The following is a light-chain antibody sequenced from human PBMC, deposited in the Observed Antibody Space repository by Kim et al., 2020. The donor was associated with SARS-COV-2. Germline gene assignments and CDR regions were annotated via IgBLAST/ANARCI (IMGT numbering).Light chain of an antibody. CDR3: QQYDKWPLT. V-gene: IGKV3-15*01. CDR1: QTVNRN. Sequence: SVSPGKRATFSCRASQTVNRNLAWYQQKPGQGPRLLIYAASTRAAGIPVRFSGSGSGTEFTLTISSLQSEDFAVYYCQQYDKWPLTFGGGTKLEI. CDR2: AAS. J-gene: IGKJ4*01.